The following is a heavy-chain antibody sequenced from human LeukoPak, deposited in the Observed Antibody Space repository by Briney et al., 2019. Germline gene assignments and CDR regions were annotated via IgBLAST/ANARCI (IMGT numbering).Heavy chain of an antibody. CDR3: TTSTTVVTYFDY. D-gene: IGHD4-23*01. CDR2: IKSKTDGGTT. CDR1: GFTFSNAW. J-gene: IGHJ4*02. V-gene: IGHV3-15*01. Sequence: GGSPRLSCAASGFTFSNAWMSWVRQAPGKGLEWVGRIKSKTDGGTTDYAAPVKGRFTISRDDSKNTLYLQMNSLKTEDTAVYYCTTSTTVVTYFDYWGQGTLVTVSS.